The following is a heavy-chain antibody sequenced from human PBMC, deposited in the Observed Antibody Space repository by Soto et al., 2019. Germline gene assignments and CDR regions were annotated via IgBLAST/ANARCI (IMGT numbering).Heavy chain of an antibody. CDR2: ISSSGSTI. CDR1: GFTFSSYE. CDR3: ARGYSGYDSGGY. D-gene: IGHD5-12*01. V-gene: IGHV3-48*03. Sequence: GGSLRLSXAASGFTFSSYEMNWVRQAPGKGLEWVSYISSSGSTIYYADPVKGRFTISRDNAKNSLYLQMNSLRAEDTAVYYCARGYSGYDSGGYWGQGTLVTVS. J-gene: IGHJ4*02.